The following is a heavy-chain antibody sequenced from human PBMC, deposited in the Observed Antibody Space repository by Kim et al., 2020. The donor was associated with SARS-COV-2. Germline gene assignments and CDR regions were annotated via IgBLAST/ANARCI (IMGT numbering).Heavy chain of an antibody. D-gene: IGHD3-10*01. CDR1: GVSIYGGNYF. V-gene: IGHV4-31*03. J-gene: IGHJ5*02. Sequence: SETLSLTCSVSGVSIYGGNYFWNWIRQVPGKGLEWLGFIYFSGSTHYNPSLKNRISMFFDTSKNQFSLNLDSVTAADTAIYYCAREGPRRRITMVQNIINWFDPWGQGIPVTVSS. CDR2: IYFSGST. CDR3: AREGPRRRITMVQNIINWFDP.